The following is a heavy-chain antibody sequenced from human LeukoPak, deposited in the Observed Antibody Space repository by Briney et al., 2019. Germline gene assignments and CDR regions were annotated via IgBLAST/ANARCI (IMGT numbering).Heavy chain of an antibody. V-gene: IGHV4-38-2*02. CDR1: GYSISSGFY. J-gene: IGHJ4*02. D-gene: IGHD2-8*01. CDR2: IYHSGST. Sequence: SETLSLTCTVSGYSISSGFYWGWIRQPPGKGLEWIGSIYHSGSTYYNPSLKSRVTISVDTSKNQFSLKLSSVTAADTAVYYCARDYRDIVLMVYGIFFDYWGQGTLVTVSS. CDR3: ARDYRDIVLMVYGIFFDY.